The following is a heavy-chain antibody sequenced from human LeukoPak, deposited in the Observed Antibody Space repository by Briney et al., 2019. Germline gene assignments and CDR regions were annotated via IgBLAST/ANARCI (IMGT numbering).Heavy chain of an antibody. J-gene: IGHJ6*02. Sequence: GGSLRLSCAASGFTFSSYGMHWVRQAPGKGLEWGAVIWYDENNEYYADSVKGRFTISRDNSKNTLYLQMNSLRAEDTAVYYCARDLFLEWLESYGMDVWGQGTTVTVSS. CDR1: GFTFSSYG. V-gene: IGHV3-30*19. CDR3: ARDLFLEWLESYGMDV. D-gene: IGHD3-3*01. CDR2: IWYDENNE.